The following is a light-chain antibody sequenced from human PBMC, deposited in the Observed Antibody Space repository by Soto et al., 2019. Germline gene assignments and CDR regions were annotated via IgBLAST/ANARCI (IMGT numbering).Light chain of an antibody. CDR1: QSISCNY. J-gene: IGKJ1*01. Sequence: IVLTKSPCTLSLSPGERATLSCMASQSISCNYLAWYQQKPGQTPTFLIYGASSRAAGIPDRLSGSGSGTDFTLTISRLEHEDFAVYYCQQYGRPPRIFGQGTKVEIK. V-gene: IGKV3-20*01. CDR3: QQYGRPPRI. CDR2: GAS.